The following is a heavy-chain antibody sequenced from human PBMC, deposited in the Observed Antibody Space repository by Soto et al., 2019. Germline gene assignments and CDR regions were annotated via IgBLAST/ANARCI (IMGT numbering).Heavy chain of an antibody. V-gene: IGHV6-1*01. J-gene: IGHJ3*01. D-gene: IGHD2-8*02. CDR3: AREGTSYYWRWKNAFDR. Sequence: QGQLQQSGPGLVKPSQTLSLTCAISGDSVSSNDAAWNWLRQSPSRGLEWLGRTYYRSKWKHDYAEFVQSRIAINPDTSKNELSLQLNSETPEDTAVYYCAREGTSYYWRWKNAFDRWGQGTLVTISS. CDR1: GDSVSSNDAA. CDR2: TYYRSKWKH.